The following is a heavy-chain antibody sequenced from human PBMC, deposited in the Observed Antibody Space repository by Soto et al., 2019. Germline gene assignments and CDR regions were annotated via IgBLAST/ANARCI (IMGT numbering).Heavy chain of an antibody. Sequence: QVQLVQSGAEVKKPGASVKVSCKASGYTFTSYGISWVRQAPGQGLEWMGWISAYNGNTNYAQKLQGRVTMTTDTSTSTAYMELRSLRSDDTAVYYCASIMITFGGVNPEDYYYGMDVWGQGTTVTVSS. J-gene: IGHJ6*02. D-gene: IGHD3-16*01. V-gene: IGHV1-18*01. CDR3: ASIMITFGGVNPEDYYYGMDV. CDR2: ISAYNGNT. CDR1: GYTFTSYG.